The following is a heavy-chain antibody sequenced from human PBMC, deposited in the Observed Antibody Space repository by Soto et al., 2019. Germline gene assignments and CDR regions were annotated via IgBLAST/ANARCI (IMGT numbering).Heavy chain of an antibody. D-gene: IGHD6-13*01. J-gene: IGHJ5*02. Sequence: QITLKESGPTLVKPTQTLTLTCTFSGFSLSSGGVGVGWIRQPPGKALEWLALVYWDDDKRYSPSLKSRLTITKDTSKNQVILTMTNVDPVDTATYYCAHSTGTSWYLNWFDPWGQGTLFTVSS. CDR2: VYWDDDK. CDR1: GFSLSSGGVG. V-gene: IGHV2-5*02. CDR3: AHSTGTSWYLNWFDP.